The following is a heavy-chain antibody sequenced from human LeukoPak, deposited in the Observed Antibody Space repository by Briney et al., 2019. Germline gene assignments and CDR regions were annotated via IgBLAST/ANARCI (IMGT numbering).Heavy chain of an antibody. D-gene: IGHD6-13*01. Sequence: GGSLRLSCAASGFTFSSYAMSWVRQAPAKGLEWVSVISGLGGSTYYADSAKGRFAISRDNSKNTLWLQMNSLRADDTAIYYCARDVEARISAAGTFDYWGQGSLVTVSS. CDR1: GFTFSSYA. CDR2: ISGLGGST. V-gene: IGHV3-23*01. J-gene: IGHJ4*02. CDR3: ARDVEARISAAGTFDY.